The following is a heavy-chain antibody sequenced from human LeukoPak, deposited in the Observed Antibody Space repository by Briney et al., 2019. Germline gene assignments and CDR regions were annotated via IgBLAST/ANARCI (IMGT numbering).Heavy chain of an antibody. Sequence: PSETLSLTCTVSGGSISSSSYYWGRIRQPPGKGLEWIVSIYYSGSTYYNPSLKSRVTISVDTSKNQFSLKLSSVTAADTAVYYCYGITIFGVVIIRDYWGQGTLVTVSS. J-gene: IGHJ4*02. D-gene: IGHD3-3*01. CDR3: YGITIFGVVIIRDY. CDR2: IYYSGST. CDR1: GGSISSSSYY. V-gene: IGHV4-39*01.